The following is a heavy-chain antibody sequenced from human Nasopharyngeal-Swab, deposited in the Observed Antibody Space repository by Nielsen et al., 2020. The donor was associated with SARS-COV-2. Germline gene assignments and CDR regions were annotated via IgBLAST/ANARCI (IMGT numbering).Heavy chain of an antibody. CDR3: AKLDCSSTSCYTGGKTTYYYYGMDV. J-gene: IGHJ6*02. V-gene: IGHV3-23*01. CDR1: GFTFSSYA. Sequence: SCAASGFTFSSYAMSWVRQAPGKGLEWVSAISGSGGSTYYADSVKGRLTISRDNSKNTLYLQMNSLRAEDKAVYYCAKLDCSSTSCYTGGKTTYYYYGMDVWGQGTTVTVSS. CDR2: ISGSGGST. D-gene: IGHD2-2*02.